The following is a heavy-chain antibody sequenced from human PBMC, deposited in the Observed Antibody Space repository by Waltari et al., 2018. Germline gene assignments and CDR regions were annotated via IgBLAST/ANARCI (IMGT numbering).Heavy chain of an antibody. CDR3: ARGWGVGVRGGRARY. CDR1: GYTFTSYD. CDR2: RNPKSGKT. D-gene: IGHD3-10*01. Sequence: QVQLVQSGAEVKKPGASVKVSCKASGYTFTSYDINWVRQATGQGLELMGWRNPKSGKTGYEQKFQGRVTRTRNTAIGTADMELSSLGSEDTAVYDCARGWGVGVRGGRARYWGQGTLVTVSS. J-gene: IGHJ4*02. V-gene: IGHV1-8*02.